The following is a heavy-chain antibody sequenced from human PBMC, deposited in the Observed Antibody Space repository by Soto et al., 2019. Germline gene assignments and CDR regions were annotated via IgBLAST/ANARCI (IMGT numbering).Heavy chain of an antibody. CDR1: GGSITSSSYY. CDR2: IYYSGST. D-gene: IGHD3-22*01. CDR3: MLGSGWKDFDY. Sequence: QLQLQESGPGLVKPSETLSLTCTVSGGSITSSSYYWGWIRPPPGKGLEWIANIYYSGSTYYTPSLKCRVTISVDTSKNQFSLKLSSVTAADTAVYYCMLGSGWKDFDYWGQGTLVTVSS. J-gene: IGHJ4*02. V-gene: IGHV4-39*01.